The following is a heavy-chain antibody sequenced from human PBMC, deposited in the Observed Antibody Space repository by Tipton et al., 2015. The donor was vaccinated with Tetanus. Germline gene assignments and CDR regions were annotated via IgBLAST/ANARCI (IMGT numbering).Heavy chain of an antibody. CDR1: GYTFTGYY. D-gene: IGHD3-22*01. CDR2: IDPNSGGT. Sequence: QLVQSGAEVKKPGASVKVSCKASGYTFTGYYIYWVRQAPGQGLEWVGWIDPNSGGTVYAQKFQGRVPMTRDTSISTAYMELRSLRSDDTAVYYCARDRGDYIYYGMDVWGPGTTVTVS. CDR3: ARDRGDYIYYGMDV. V-gene: IGHV1-2*02. J-gene: IGHJ6*02.